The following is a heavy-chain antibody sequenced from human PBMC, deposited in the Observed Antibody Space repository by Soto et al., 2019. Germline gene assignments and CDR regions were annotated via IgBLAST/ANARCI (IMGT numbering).Heavy chain of an antibody. J-gene: IGHJ6*02. CDR2: INPSGGST. CDR3: ARGLQWLRYYYYYGMDV. V-gene: IGHV1-46*01. Sequence: ASVKVSCKASGYTFTSYYMHWVRQAPGQGLEWMGIINPSGGSTSYAQKFQGRVTMTRDTSTSTVYMELSSLRSEDTAVYYCARGLQWLRYYYYYGMDVWGQGTTVTAP. D-gene: IGHD6-19*01. CDR1: GYTFTSYY.